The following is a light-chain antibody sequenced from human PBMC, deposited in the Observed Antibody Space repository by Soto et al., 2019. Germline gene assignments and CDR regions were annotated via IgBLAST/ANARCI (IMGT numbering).Light chain of an antibody. V-gene: IGLV2-14*01. J-gene: IGLJ1*01. CDR3: NSFAGSRGYV. CDR1: SSDVGGNNH. CDR2: GVT. Sequence: QSALTQPASMSGSPGQSITISCTGTSSDVGGNNHVSWYQQHPGKAPKLIIYGVTNRPSGVSYRFSGSKFGNTASLTISGLQAEDEADYYCNSFAGSRGYVFGTGTKVTVL.